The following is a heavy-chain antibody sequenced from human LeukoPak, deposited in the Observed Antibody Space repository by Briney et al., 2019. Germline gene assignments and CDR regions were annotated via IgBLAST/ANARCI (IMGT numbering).Heavy chain of an antibody. CDR1: GFTFSSYS. V-gene: IGHV3-21*01. J-gene: IGHJ3*02. CDR2: ISSSSSYI. D-gene: IGHD2-2*01. CDR3: ARFRCSSTSCYRGAFDI. Sequence: KPGGSLRLSFPASGFTFSSYSMDWVRQAPGKGLEWVSSISSSSSYIYYADSVKGRFTISRDNAKNSLYQQMNSLRAEDTAVYYCARFRCSSTSCYRGAFDIWGQGTMVTVSS.